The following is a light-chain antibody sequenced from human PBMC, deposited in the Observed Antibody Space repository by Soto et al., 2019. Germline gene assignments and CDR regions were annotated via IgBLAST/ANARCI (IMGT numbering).Light chain of an antibody. CDR2: GAS. CDR1: QGINIY. V-gene: IGKV1-27*01. CDR3: QNYNSAPIT. J-gene: IGKJ5*01. Sequence: DIVMTQSPSTLSASAGDRVTITCRASQGINIYLAWYQQTPGKAPKHLIYGASNLPSGVPSRFSGGGSGTNFTLTISSLQPEDFATYYCQNYNSAPITFGQGTRVEIK.